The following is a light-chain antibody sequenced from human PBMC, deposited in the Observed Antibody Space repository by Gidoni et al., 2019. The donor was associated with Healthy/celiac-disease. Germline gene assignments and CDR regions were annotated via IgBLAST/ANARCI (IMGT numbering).Light chain of an antibody. V-gene: IGKV3-15*01. CDR3: QQYNNWPPLT. J-gene: IGKJ4*01. Sequence: VMTQSPATLSVSPGERATLSCRASQSVSSNLAWYKQKPGQAPRLLIYGASTRATGIPAKFSGSGSGTEFTLTISSLQSEDFAVYYCQQYNNWPPLTFGGGTKVEIK. CDR2: GAS. CDR1: QSVSSN.